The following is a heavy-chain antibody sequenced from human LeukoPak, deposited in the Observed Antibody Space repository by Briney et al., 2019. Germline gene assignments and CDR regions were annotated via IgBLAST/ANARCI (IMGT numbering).Heavy chain of an antibody. CDR2: IGTAGDR. D-gene: IGHD1-26*01. CDR3: ARAGVGAKHDAFDM. CDR1: GFTFSDYD. V-gene: IGHV3-13*04. Sequence: PRGSLRLSCAASGFTFSDYDMHWVRQSPGRGLEWVAAIGTAGDRYYADSVKGRITISRENAKSSLFLQMNNLRAGDTAVYYCARAGVGAKHDAFDMWGQGTMVTVSS. J-gene: IGHJ3*02.